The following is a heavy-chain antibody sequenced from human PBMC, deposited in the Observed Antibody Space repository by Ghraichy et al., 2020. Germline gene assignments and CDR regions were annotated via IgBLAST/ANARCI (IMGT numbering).Heavy chain of an antibody. D-gene: IGHD3-10*01. CDR3: AKYLSGLFDY. CDR2: ISGSGGST. CDR1: GFTFSSYA. Sequence: LSLTCAASGFTFSSYAMSWVRQAPGKGLEWVSAISGSGGSTYYADSVKGRFTISRDNSKNTLYLQMNSLRAEDTAVYYCAKYLSGLFDYWGQGTMVTVSS. J-gene: IGHJ4*02. V-gene: IGHV3-23*01.